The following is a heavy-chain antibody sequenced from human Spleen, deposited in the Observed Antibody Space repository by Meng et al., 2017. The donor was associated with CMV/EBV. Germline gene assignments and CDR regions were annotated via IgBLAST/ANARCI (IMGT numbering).Heavy chain of an antibody. J-gene: IGHJ4*02. CDR1: GFTFDDYA. D-gene: IGHD6-13*01. CDR3: ARFGDSSSWHTLDY. V-gene: IGHV3-9*01. Sequence: SLKISCAASGFTFDDYAMHWVRQAPGKGLEWVSGISWNSGSIGYADSVKGRFTISRDNAKNSLFLQMNSLRAEDTAFYYCARFGDSSSWHTLDYWGQGILVTVSS. CDR2: ISWNSGSI.